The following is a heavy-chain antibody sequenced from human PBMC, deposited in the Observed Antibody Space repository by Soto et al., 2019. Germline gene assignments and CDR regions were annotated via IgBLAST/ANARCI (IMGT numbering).Heavy chain of an antibody. CDR1: GYTFTSYG. CDR2: ISAYNGNT. CDR3: ARSYCSGGSCYSIYYYYYGMDV. J-gene: IGHJ6*02. V-gene: IGHV1-18*01. Sequence: QVQLVQSGAEVKKPGASVKVSCKASGYTFTSYGISWVRQAPGQGLEWMGWISAYNGNTNYAQKLQGRVTMTTDTSTSTAYMELRSLRSDDTALYYCARSYCSGGSCYSIYYYYYGMDVWGQGTTVTVSS. D-gene: IGHD2-15*01.